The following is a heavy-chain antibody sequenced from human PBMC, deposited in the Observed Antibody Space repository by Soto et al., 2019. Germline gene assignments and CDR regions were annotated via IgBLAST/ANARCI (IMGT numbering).Heavy chain of an antibody. J-gene: IGHJ6*02. CDR3: ARGGEYDSSGHYYYYGMDV. CDR1: GGTFSSYT. D-gene: IGHD3-22*01. CDR2: IIPILGIA. V-gene: IGHV1-69*02. Sequence: ASVKVSCKASGGTFSSYTISWVRQAPGQGLEWMGRIIPILGIANYAQKFQGRVTITADKSTSTAYMELSSLRSEDTAVYYCARGGEYDSSGHYYYYGMDVWGQGTTVTVSS.